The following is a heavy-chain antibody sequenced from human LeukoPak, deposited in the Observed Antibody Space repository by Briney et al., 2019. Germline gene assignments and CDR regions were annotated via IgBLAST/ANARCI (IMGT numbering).Heavy chain of an antibody. CDR1: GSSFTSYW. CDR3: ARSGSLGTFDI. J-gene: IGHJ3*02. CDR2: IYPGDSDT. V-gene: IGHV5-51*01. D-gene: IGHD1-26*01. Sequence: LGESLQISGQGSGSSFTSYWIDWVRQLPGKGLEWMGIIYPGDSDTRYSPSFQGQVTISADKSISTAYLQWSSLKASDTAMYYCARSGSLGTFDIWGQGTMVTVSS.